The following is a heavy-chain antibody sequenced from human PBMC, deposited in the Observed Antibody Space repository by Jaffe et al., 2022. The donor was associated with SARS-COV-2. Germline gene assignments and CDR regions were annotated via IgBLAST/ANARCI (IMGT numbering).Heavy chain of an antibody. Sequence: QLQLQESGPGLVKPSETLSLTCTVSGGSISSSSYYWGWIRQPPGKGLEWIGSIYYSGSTYYNPSLKSRVTISVDTSKNQFSLKLSSVTAADTAVYYCARPSRDGYNFDDAFDIWGQGTMVTVSS. V-gene: IGHV4-39*01. J-gene: IGHJ3*02. CDR1: GGSISSSSYY. D-gene: IGHD5-12*01. CDR2: IYYSGST. CDR3: ARPSRDGYNFDDAFDI.